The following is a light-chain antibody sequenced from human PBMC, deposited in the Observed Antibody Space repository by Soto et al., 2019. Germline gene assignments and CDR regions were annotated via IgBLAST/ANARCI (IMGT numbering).Light chain of an antibody. Sequence: EIVLTQSPGTLSLSPGERATLSCRASQSVSSSYLAWYQQKPGQAPRLLIYGASSRDTGIPDRFSGSGSGTDFTLIISRLEPEDFAVYYCHQYGSSPPYTFGQGTKLEIK. J-gene: IGKJ2*01. CDR2: GAS. CDR1: QSVSSSY. CDR3: HQYGSSPPYT. V-gene: IGKV3-20*01.